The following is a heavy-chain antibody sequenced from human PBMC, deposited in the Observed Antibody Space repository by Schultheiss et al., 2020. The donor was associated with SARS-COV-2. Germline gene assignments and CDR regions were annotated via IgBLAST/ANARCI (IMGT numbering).Heavy chain of an antibody. CDR3: ARDRPGPSWGSSAHRDWYFDL. Sequence: ASVKVSCKASGYTFTSYAMHWVRQAPGQRLEWMGWINAGNGNTKYSQKFQGRVTITRDTSASTAYMELSSLRSKDTAVYYCARDRPGPSWGSSAHRDWYFDLWGRGTLVTVSS. V-gene: IGHV1-3*01. J-gene: IGHJ2*01. CDR2: INAGNGNT. CDR1: GYTFTSYA. D-gene: IGHD6-13*01.